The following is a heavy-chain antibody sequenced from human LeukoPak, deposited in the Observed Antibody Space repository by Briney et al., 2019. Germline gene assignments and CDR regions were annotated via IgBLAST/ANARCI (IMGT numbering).Heavy chain of an antibody. D-gene: IGHD3-10*01. CDR2: IYYSGST. CDR1: GGSISSYY. CDR3: ARLGPPWFLDY. V-gene: IGHV4-59*01. J-gene: IGHJ4*02. Sequence: PSETLSLTCTVSGGSISSYYWSWIRQPPGKGLEWIGYIYYSGSTNYNPSLKSRVTISVDTSKNQFSLKLSSVTAADTAVYYCARLGPPWFLDYWGQGTLVTVSS.